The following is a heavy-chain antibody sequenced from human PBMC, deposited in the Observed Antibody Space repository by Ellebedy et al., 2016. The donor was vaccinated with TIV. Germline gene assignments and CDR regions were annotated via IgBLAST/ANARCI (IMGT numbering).Heavy chain of an antibody. Sequence: GGSLRLSCAASGFTFRNFAITWVRQAPGKGLEWDSSISSSGVSTDYADSVRGRVTISRDNSKNMLYLQMNSLRADDSAVYYCAKLDSSGYYYGRFDYWGQGTLVTVSS. CDR3: AKLDSSGYYYGRFDY. D-gene: IGHD3-22*01. V-gene: IGHV3-23*01. CDR2: ISSSGVST. CDR1: GFTFRNFA. J-gene: IGHJ4*02.